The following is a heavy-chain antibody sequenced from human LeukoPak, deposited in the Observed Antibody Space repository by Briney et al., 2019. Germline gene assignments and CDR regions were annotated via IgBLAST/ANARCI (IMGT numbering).Heavy chain of an antibody. Sequence: ASVTISCKGSGYSFTSYWIGWVRQMPGKGLEWMGIIYPGDSDTRYSPSFQGQVTISADKSISTAYLQWSSLKASGTAMYYCARLSSGSYYKAVYWGQGTLVTVSS. D-gene: IGHD3-10*01. CDR3: ARLSSGSYYKAVY. CDR1: GYSFTSYW. J-gene: IGHJ4*02. CDR2: IYPGDSDT. V-gene: IGHV5-51*01.